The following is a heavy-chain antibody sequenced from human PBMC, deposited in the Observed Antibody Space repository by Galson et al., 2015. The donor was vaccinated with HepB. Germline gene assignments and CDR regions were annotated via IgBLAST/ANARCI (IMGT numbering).Heavy chain of an antibody. CDR3: ARGEGVVVAATRYYYGMDV. J-gene: IGHJ6*02. D-gene: IGHD2-15*01. Sequence: ETLSLTCAVYGGSFSGYYWSWIRQPPGKGLEWIGEINHSGSTNYNPSLKSRVTISVDTSKNQFSLKLSSVTAADTAVYYCARGEGVVVAATRYYYGMDVWGQGTTVTVSS. CDR2: INHSGST. V-gene: IGHV4-34*01. CDR1: GGSFSGYY.